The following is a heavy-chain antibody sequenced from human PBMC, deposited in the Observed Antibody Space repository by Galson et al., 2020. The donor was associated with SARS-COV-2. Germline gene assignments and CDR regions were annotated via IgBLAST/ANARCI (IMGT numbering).Heavy chain of an antibody. V-gene: IGHV4-34*01. CDR2: INSSGST. Sequence: SETLSLTCAVYGGSFSGYYWSWIRQPPGKGLEWIGEINSSGSTNYNPSLKSRVTISVDTSKNHFSLKLSSVTAADTAVYYCARGSGSSTAGYYYYYYYMDVWGKGTTVTISS. CDR1: GGSFSGYY. CDR3: ARGSGSSTAGYYYYYYYMDV. J-gene: IGHJ6*03. D-gene: IGHD6-13*01.